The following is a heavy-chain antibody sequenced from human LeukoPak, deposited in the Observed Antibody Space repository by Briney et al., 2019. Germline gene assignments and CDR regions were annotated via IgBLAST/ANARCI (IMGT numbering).Heavy chain of an antibody. CDR3: ARGGSYYYDSSGYL. CDR2: IYHSGST. Sequence: SETLSLTCTVSGGSISSGGYYWSWIRQPPGKGLEWIGYIYHSGSTYYNPSLKSRVTISVDTSKNQFSLKLTSVTAADTAVYYCARGGSYYYDSSGYLWGQGTLVTVSP. D-gene: IGHD3-22*01. CDR1: GGSISSGGYY. V-gene: IGHV4-30-2*01. J-gene: IGHJ5*02.